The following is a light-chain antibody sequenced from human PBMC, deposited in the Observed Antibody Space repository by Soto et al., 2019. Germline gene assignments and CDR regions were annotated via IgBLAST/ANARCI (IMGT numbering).Light chain of an antibody. CDR1: SSDIGVYNY. CDR2: EVS. J-gene: IGLJ3*02. CDR3: SSYAGSNNWV. Sequence: QSALTQPPSASGSPGQSVTISCTGTSSDIGVYNYVSWYQQHPGKAPKLMIYEVSKRPSGVPDRFSGSKSGNTASLTVSGLQAEDEAEYYCSSYAGSNNWVFGGGTKLTVL. V-gene: IGLV2-8*01.